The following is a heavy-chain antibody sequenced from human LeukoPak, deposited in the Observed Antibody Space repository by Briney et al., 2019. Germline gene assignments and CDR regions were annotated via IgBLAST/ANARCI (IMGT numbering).Heavy chain of an antibody. CDR2: IYYSGST. CDR1: GCSISSYY. J-gene: IGHJ4*02. V-gene: IGHV4-59*01. D-gene: IGHD2-15*01. Sequence: SETLSLTCTVSGCSISSYYWSWSRQPPGKGLEWIGHIYYSGSTNYNPSLKSRVTISVDTSKNQFSLKLSSVTAPDTPVYYCARFKWVTAKSYYFDYWGQGTLVTVSS. CDR3: ARFKWVTAKSYYFDY.